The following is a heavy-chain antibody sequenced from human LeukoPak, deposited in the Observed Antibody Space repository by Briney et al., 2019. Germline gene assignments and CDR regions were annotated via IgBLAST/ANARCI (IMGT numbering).Heavy chain of an antibody. D-gene: IGHD1-14*01. J-gene: IGHJ4*02. Sequence: GASVKVSCKASGYTFTGYYMHWVRQAPGQGLEWMGWINPNSGGTNYAQKFQGRVTMTRDTSISTAYMELSSLRSDDTALYYCARLFIESAGNIKYFDNWGQGALVTVSS. CDR1: GYTFTGYY. CDR2: INPNSGGT. V-gene: IGHV1-2*02. CDR3: ARLFIESAGNIKYFDN.